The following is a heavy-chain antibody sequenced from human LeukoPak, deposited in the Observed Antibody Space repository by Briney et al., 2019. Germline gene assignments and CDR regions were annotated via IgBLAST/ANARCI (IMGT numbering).Heavy chain of an antibody. Sequence: GGSLRLSCVASGFTFSSYAMHWVRQAPGKGLEWVAVISYDGTNKYYADSVKGRFTISRDNSKNTLYLQMTSRRAEDTAVYYCARGGSGGYYPYYFDYWGQGNVVTVSS. CDR3: ARGGSGGYYPYYFDY. D-gene: IGHD3-10*01. V-gene: IGHV3-30-3*01. J-gene: IGHJ4*02. CDR2: ISYDGTNK. CDR1: GFTFSSYA.